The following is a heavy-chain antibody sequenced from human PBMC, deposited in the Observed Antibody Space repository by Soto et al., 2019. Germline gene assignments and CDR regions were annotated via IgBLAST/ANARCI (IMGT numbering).Heavy chain of an antibody. V-gene: IGHV3-23*01. CDR3: VKARQHWSPYNCYTADY. CDR1: GFTFSNYA. J-gene: IGHJ4*02. Sequence: EVQLLESGGGLVQPGGSLRLSCAASGFTFSNYAMSWVRQAPGKGLEWVSGISDSGGRTNYADSVKGRFTISRDNSKNTVHLQMSSLRAEDTAVYYCVKARQHWSPYNCYTADYWGQGTLVTVSS. D-gene: IGHD3-10*01. CDR2: ISDSGGRT.